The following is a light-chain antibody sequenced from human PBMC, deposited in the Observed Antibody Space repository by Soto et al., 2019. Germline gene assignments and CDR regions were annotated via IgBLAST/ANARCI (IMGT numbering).Light chain of an antibody. Sequence: EIVMTQSPDTLSVSPGEGGTLSCRASQSVSRNVAWYQQKPGQAPRLLIYGGSTRVTGIPARFSGSGSGTEFTLTISSLQSEDFAVYYCQQYNNWPPVRTFGQGTKVDIK. CDR2: GGS. V-gene: IGKV3-15*01. CDR3: QQYNNWPPVRT. J-gene: IGKJ1*01. CDR1: QSVSRN.